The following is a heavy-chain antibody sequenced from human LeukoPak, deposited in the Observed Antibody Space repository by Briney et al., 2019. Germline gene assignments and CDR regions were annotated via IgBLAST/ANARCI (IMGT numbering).Heavy chain of an antibody. CDR1: GGSISSSSYY. V-gene: IGHV4-39*01. Sequence: PSETLSLTCTVSGGSISSSSYYWGWIRQPPGKGLEWIGSIYYSGSTYYNPSLKSRVTISVDTSKNQFSLKLSSVTAADTAVYYCARHTRKAARPHWGQGTLVTVSS. CDR2: IYYSGST. CDR3: ARHTRKAARPH. D-gene: IGHD6-6*01. J-gene: IGHJ4*02.